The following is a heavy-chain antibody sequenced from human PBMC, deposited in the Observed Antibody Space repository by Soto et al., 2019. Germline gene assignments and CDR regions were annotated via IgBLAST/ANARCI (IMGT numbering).Heavy chain of an antibody. CDR1: AGSTSSGDSY. V-gene: IGHV4-30-4*01. J-gene: IGHJ4*02. CDR3: ARNDALLRSFDY. Sequence: PSETLSLTCTVSAGSTSSGDSYWSWIRQPPGKGLEWIGYIYYIGSTYYNPSLESRVTISVDTSNNQFSLKLICVTAADTAVYYCARNDALLRSFDYWGQGTLVTVSS. D-gene: IGHD3-16*01. CDR2: IYYIGST.